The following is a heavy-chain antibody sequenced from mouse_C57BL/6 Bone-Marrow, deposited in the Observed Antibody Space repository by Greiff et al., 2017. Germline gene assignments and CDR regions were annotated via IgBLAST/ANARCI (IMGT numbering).Heavy chain of an antibody. CDR2: ILPGSGST. Sequence: QVQLQQSGAELMKPGASVKLSCKATGYTFTGYWIEWVKQRPGHGLEWIGEILPGSGSTNYNEKFKGKATFTADTSSNTAYMRLSSLTTEDSAIYYCHGSRGYWYFDVWGTGTTVTVSS. CDR1: GYTFTGYW. J-gene: IGHJ1*03. CDR3: HGSRGYWYFDV. V-gene: IGHV1-9*01. D-gene: IGHD1-1*01.